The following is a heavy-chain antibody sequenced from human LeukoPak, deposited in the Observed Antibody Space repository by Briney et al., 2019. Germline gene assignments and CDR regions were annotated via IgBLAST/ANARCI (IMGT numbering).Heavy chain of an antibody. Sequence: ASVKVSCKASGYTFTSYAMHWVRQAPGQRLEWMGWINAGNGNAKYSQKFQGRVTITRDTSASTAYMELSSLRSEDTAVYYCAKGPKLGDGFHCDSWGQGTLVTVSS. V-gene: IGHV1-3*01. D-gene: IGHD5-24*01. CDR3: AKGPKLGDGFHCDS. J-gene: IGHJ4*02. CDR2: INAGNGNA. CDR1: GYTFTSYA.